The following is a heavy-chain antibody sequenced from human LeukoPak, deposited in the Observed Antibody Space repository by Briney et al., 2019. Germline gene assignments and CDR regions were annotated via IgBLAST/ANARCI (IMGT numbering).Heavy chain of an antibody. Sequence: ASVKVSCKASGYTFTSYGISWVRQAPGQGLEWMGWISAYNGNTNYAQKLQGRVTTTTDTSTSTAYMELRSLRSDDTAVYYCARVGIAVAGTGGDYYGMDVWGQGTTVTVSS. J-gene: IGHJ6*02. D-gene: IGHD6-19*01. CDR3: ARVGIAVAGTGGDYYGMDV. CDR1: GYTFTSYG. V-gene: IGHV1-18*01. CDR2: ISAYNGNT.